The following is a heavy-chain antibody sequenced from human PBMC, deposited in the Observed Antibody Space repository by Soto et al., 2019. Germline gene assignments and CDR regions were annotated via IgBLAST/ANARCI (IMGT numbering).Heavy chain of an antibody. CDR1: GFTFSSFT. V-gene: IGHV3-21*06. Sequence: EVQLVESGGGLVKPGGSLRLSCAASGFTFSSFTMNWVRQAPGKGLDWVSSITSGSSYIYYADSVKGRFTISRDNAKNSLYLQMSSLRAEDTAVYYCARGPTSGTYVYWGQGSLVTVSS. CDR2: ITSGSSYI. CDR3: ARGPTSGTYVY. J-gene: IGHJ4*02. D-gene: IGHD1-26*01.